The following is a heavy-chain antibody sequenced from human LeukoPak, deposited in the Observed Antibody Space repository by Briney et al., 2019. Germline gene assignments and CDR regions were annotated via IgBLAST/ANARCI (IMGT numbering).Heavy chain of an antibody. CDR1: GYSFSNYG. J-gene: IGHJ4*02. V-gene: IGHV1-18*01. D-gene: IGHD2-8*02. Sequence: ASVRVSCKGSGYSFSNYGVSWVRQAPGQGLEWMGWIDAFNGDIKYAWNLQGRVTMTMDISTSTFYMELRSLTSDDTAQYCTRGSSWAYWGDSWGQGTLVTVSS. CDR2: IDAFNGDI. CDR3: TRGSSWAYWGDS.